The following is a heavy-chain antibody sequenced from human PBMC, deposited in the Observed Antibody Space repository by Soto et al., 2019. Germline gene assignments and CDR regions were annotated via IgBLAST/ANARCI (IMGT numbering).Heavy chain of an antibody. CDR1: GGTFSSYI. J-gene: IGHJ6*02. CDR3: AKAPNAGSDTSSYYGMDV. D-gene: IGHD6-13*01. Sequence: QVQLVQSGAEVKEPGSSVKVSCKASGGTFSSYIFTWVRQAPGQGLEWMGRIIPVLGVAYYAQRFQGRVTITADKSTTTAYMELSSLRSDDTAIYYCAKAPNAGSDTSSYYGMDVWGQGTTVTVTS. V-gene: IGHV1-69*02. CDR2: IIPVLGVA.